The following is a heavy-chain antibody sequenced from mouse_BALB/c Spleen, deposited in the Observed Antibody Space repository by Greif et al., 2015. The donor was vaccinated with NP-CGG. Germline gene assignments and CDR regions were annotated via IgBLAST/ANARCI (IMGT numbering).Heavy chain of an antibody. J-gene: IGHJ4*01. CDR3: ARDTIDY. V-gene: IGHV1S56*01. Sequence: VQLQQSGPELVKPGASVRISCKASGYTFTSYYIHWVKQRPGQGLEWTGWIYPGNVDTKYNENFKGKATLTADKSSXTAFVQRDCLTPEFPALYFCARDTIDYWGQGPSGTVSS. CDR2: IYPGNVDT. CDR1: GYTFTSYY.